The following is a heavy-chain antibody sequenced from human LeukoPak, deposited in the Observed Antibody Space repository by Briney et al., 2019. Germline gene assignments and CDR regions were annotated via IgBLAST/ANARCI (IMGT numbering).Heavy chain of an antibody. V-gene: IGHV3-23*01. Sequence: GGSLRLSCAASGFTFNSYAMSWVRQAPGKGLEWVSAISGSGGSTYYADSVKGRFTISRDNSKNTLYLQMNSLRAEDTAVYYCAKDNMGYIVGAAEYDYWGQGTLVTVSS. D-gene: IGHD1-26*01. CDR3: AKDNMGYIVGAAEYDY. CDR2: ISGSGGST. CDR1: GFTFNSYA. J-gene: IGHJ4*02.